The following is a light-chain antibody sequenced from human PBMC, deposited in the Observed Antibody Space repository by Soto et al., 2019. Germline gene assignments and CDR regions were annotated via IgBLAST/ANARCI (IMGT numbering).Light chain of an antibody. CDR2: SDN. CDR1: SSNIGTNT. J-gene: IGLJ2*01. Sequence: QSALTRPPSASGTPGQRVTISCSGSSSNIGTNTVIWYQQLPGAAPKLLIYSDNQRPSGVPDRFSGSKSGTSASLAISGLQSEDEADYYCAAWDVSLVVFGGGTKLTVL. CDR3: AAWDVSLVV. V-gene: IGLV1-44*01.